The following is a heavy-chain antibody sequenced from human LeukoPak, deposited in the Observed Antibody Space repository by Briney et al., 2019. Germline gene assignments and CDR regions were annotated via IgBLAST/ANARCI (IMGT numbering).Heavy chain of an antibody. CDR2: ISSSSSYT. V-gene: IGHV3-11*06. Sequence: GGSLRLSCAASGFTFSDYYMSWIRQAPGKGLEWVSYISSSSSYTNYADSVKGRFTISRDNAKNSLYLQMNSLRAEDTAVYYSARDTLQSGRLDYWGQGTLVTVSS. D-gene: IGHD2/OR15-2a*01. CDR1: GFTFSDYY. CDR3: ARDTLQSGRLDY. J-gene: IGHJ4*02.